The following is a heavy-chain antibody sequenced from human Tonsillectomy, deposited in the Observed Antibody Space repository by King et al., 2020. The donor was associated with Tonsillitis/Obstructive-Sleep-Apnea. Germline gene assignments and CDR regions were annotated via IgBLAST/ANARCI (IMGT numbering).Heavy chain of an antibody. CDR2: INSDGSST. CDR3: VRERWGDPTYDY. V-gene: IGHV3-74*01. Sequence: VQLVESGGGLVQPGGSLRLSCAASGFTLSSYWMHWVRQAPGKGLVWVSRINSDGSSTSYADSVKGRFTISRDNAKKTVYLQMNSLRVEDTAVYYCVRERWGDPTYDYWGQGILVTVSS. D-gene: IGHD7-27*01. CDR1: GFTLSSYW. J-gene: IGHJ4*02.